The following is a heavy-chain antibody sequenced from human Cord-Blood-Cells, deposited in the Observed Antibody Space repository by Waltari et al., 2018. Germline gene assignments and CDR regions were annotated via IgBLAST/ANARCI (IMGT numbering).Heavy chain of an antibody. CDR1: GFTVSSNY. Sequence: EVQLVESGGGLIQPGGSLRLSCAASGFTVSSNYMSWVRRPPGKGLEWVSVIYSGGSTYYADSVKGRFTISRDNSKNTLYLQMNSLRAEDTAVYYCARNLPGYSSSWYYFDYWGQGTLVTVSS. CDR2: IYSGGST. J-gene: IGHJ4*02. D-gene: IGHD6-13*01. CDR3: ARNLPGYSSSWYYFDY. V-gene: IGHV3-53*01.